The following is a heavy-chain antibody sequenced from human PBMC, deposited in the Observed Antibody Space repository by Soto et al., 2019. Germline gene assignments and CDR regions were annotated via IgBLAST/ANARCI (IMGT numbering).Heavy chain of an antibody. D-gene: IGHD3-3*01. V-gene: IGHV3-30-3*01. Sequence: GGSLRLSCAASGFTFSSYATHWVRQAPGKGLEWVAVISYDGSNKYYADSVKGRFTISRDNSKNTLYLQMNSLRAEDTAVYYCARPLPRGEFFEWLLGPFDYWGQGTLVTVSS. CDR1: GFTFSSYA. J-gene: IGHJ4*02. CDR3: ARPLPRGEFFEWLLGPFDY. CDR2: ISYDGSNK.